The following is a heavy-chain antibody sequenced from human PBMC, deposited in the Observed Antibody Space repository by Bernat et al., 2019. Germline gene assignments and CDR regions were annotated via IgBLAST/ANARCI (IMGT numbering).Heavy chain of an antibody. D-gene: IGHD3-10*01. J-gene: IGHJ4*02. V-gene: IGHV4-39*01. CDR1: VGSISSSSYY. Sequence: QLQLQESGPGLVKPSETLSLTCTVSVGSISSSSYYWGWIRQPPGKGLEWIGSIDYSGRTYYNPSLKSRVTISVDTSKNPFSLKLSSVTAADTAVYYCASQTGRSKWGQGTLVTVSS. CDR3: ASQTGRSK. CDR2: IDYSGRT.